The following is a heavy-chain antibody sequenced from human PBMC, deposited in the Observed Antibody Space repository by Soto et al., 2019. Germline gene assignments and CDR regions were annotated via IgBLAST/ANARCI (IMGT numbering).Heavy chain of an antibody. CDR2: IIPIFGTT. CDR3: ARGTVTGSEYNYYYYGMDV. CDR1: GGTFSSYA. J-gene: IGHJ6*02. Sequence: QVQLVQSGAEVKKPGSSVKVSCKDSGGTFSSYAIDWVRQAPGQGLEWMGGIIPIFGTTNYAQKLQGRVKLTADESTRTAYMELSTLRSEDTAVYYCARGTVTGSEYNYYYYGMDVWGQGTTVTVSS. D-gene: IGHD1-1*01. V-gene: IGHV1-69*12.